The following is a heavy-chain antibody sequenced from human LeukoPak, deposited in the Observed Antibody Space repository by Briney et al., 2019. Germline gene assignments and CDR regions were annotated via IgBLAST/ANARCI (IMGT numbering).Heavy chain of an antibody. CDR3: ARGHDESNWFDP. J-gene: IGHJ5*02. CDR1: GGTFSSYA. V-gene: IGHV1-8*02. D-gene: IGHD1-1*01. CDR2: MNPNSGNT. Sequence: ASVKVSCKASGGTFSSYAISWVRQATGQGLEWMGWMNPNSGNTGYAQKFQGRVTMTRNTSISTAYMELSSLRSEDTAVYYCARGHDESNWFDPWGQGTLVTVSS.